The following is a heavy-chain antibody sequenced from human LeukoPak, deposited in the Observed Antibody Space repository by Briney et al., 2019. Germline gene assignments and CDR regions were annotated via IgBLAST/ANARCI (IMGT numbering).Heavy chain of an antibody. CDR3: VREAFKVGARPYYFDY. D-gene: IGHD1-26*01. V-gene: IGHV4-39*07. CDR1: GGSISSNNYY. Sequence: PSETLSLTCTVSGGSISSNNYYWVWLRQPPGKGLEWIGSINHSGTTYYDLSLESRVTISVDTSKNQFSLKLNSVTAADTAVYYCVREAFKVGARPYYFDYWGQGTLATVSS. CDR2: INHSGTT. J-gene: IGHJ4*02.